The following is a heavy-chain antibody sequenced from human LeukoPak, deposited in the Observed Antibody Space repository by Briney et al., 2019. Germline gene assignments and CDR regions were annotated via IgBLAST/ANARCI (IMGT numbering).Heavy chain of an antibody. Sequence: GATVKISCKASGYTFTSYDINWVRQATGKGLEWMGGFDPEDGETIYAQKFQGRVTMTEDTSTDTAYMELSSLRSEDTAVYYCAIALWFGEFFDYWGQGTLVTVSS. V-gene: IGHV1-24*01. CDR3: AIALWFGEFFDY. CDR1: GYTFTSYD. CDR2: FDPEDGET. J-gene: IGHJ4*02. D-gene: IGHD3-10*01.